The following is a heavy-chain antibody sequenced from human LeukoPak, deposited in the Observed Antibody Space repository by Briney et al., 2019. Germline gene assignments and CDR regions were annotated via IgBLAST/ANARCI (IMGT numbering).Heavy chain of an antibody. Sequence: ASVKVSCKASGYTFTGYYVHWVRQAPGQGLEWMGRIHPHSGDTNYAQKFQGRVTMTRDTSISTAYMVLTGLMSDDTAVYYCARDWVGTTHFDYWGQGTLVIVSS. CDR1: GYTFTGYY. D-gene: IGHD1-26*01. CDR3: ARDWVGTTHFDY. CDR2: IHPHSGDT. J-gene: IGHJ4*02. V-gene: IGHV1-2*02.